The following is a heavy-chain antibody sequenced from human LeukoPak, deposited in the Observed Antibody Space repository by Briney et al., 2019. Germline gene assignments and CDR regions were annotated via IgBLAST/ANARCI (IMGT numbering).Heavy chain of an antibody. V-gene: IGHV3-9*01. CDR2: ISWNSDSI. Sequence: PGGSLRLSCAASGFTFDDYAMHWVRQAPGKGLEWVSSISWNSDSIDYADSVKGRFTISRDNAKNSLYLQMNSLRAEDTAVYYCAREQWLVRGWDYWGQGTLVTVSS. D-gene: IGHD6-19*01. J-gene: IGHJ4*02. CDR3: AREQWLVRGWDY. CDR1: GFTFDDYA.